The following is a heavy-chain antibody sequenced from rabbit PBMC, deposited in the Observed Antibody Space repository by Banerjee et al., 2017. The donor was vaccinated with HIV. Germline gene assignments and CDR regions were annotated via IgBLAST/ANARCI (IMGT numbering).Heavy chain of an antibody. V-gene: IGHV1S45*01. CDR3: ARDAGDAGYDYFDL. D-gene: IGHD4-2*01. Sequence: QEQLEESGGDLVKPGASLTLTCKASGFDLSNYYYMCWVRQAPGKGLEWIGCIYTGSGYTYYASWAKGRFTISKTSSTTVSLQMTSLTAADTATYFCARDAGDAGYDYFDLWGQGTLVTVS. J-gene: IGHJ4*01. CDR2: IYTGSGYT. CDR1: GFDLSNYYY.